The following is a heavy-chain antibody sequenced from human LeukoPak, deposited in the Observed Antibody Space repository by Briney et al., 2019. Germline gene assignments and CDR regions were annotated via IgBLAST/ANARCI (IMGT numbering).Heavy chain of an antibody. D-gene: IGHD2-2*01. CDR3: ARRLVIVQAAKTGDAFDI. J-gene: IGHJ3*02. Sequence: SETLSLTCTVSGYSISSGYYWAWIRPPPGKGLDWIGSIYYNGKTYYNPSLKSRVTISMDSSKNQFSLKLTSVTAADTALYYCARRLVIVQAAKTGDAFDIWGQGTMVTVSS. V-gene: IGHV4-38-2*02. CDR1: GYSISSGYY. CDR2: IYYNGKT.